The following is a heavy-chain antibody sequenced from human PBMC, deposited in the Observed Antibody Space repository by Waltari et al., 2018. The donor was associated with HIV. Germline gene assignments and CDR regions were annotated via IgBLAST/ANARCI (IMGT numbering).Heavy chain of an antibody. D-gene: IGHD3-22*01. CDR3: ARGGYYYDISGYYHY. J-gene: IGHJ4*02. CDR1: GFYFISFA. Sequence: QVQLVESGGGVVQPGRSLTLSGAASGFYFISFALTWVRQAPGKGLGWVAVIWYDGDNKYYADSVKGRFTISRDNSKNTLYLQMNSLRVEDTAVYYCARGGYYYDISGYYHYWGQGTLVTVSS. CDR2: IWYDGDNK. V-gene: IGHV3-33*01.